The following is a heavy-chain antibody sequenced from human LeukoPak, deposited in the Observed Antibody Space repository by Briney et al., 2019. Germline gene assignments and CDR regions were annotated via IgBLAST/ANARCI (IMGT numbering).Heavy chain of an antibody. J-gene: IGHJ4*02. CDR1: GFTFSSYA. V-gene: IGHV3-23*01. CDR2: INDRGGNT. D-gene: IGHD3-10*01. CDR3: AKTSAGIRGGYFDY. Sequence: GGSLRLSCAASGFTFSSYAMSWVRQAPGKGLEWVSLINDRGGNTYYADSVKGRFTISRDNSKNTLFLQMSSLRAEDTAVYYCAKTSAGIRGGYFDYWGQGTLVTVSS.